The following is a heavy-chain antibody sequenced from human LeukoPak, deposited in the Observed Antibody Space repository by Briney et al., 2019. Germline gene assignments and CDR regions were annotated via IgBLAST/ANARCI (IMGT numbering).Heavy chain of an antibody. V-gene: IGHV1-69*05. CDR2: IIPIFGTA. J-gene: IGHJ4*02. D-gene: IGHD3-3*01. Sequence: SVKVSCKASGGTFSSYAISWVRQAPGQWLEWMGGIIPIFGTANYAQKFQGRVTITTDESTSTAYMELSSLRSEDTAVYYCARHQAADFWSGQDYWGQGTLVTVSS. CDR1: GGTFSSYA. CDR3: ARHQAADFWSGQDY.